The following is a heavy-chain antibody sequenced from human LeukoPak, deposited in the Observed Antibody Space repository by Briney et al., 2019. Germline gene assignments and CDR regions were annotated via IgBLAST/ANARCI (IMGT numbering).Heavy chain of an antibody. V-gene: IGHV1-2*02. CDR2: INPNNGAT. Sequence: ASVEVSCKASGYTFTGNFIHWVRQAPGQGLEWMGWINPNNGATNYAQMFQGRVTMTRDTSISTAYMELTRLTSDDTAVYYCAKAPGGSSCWGQGTLVTVSS. D-gene: IGHD2-15*01. CDR3: AKAPGGSSC. CDR1: GYTFTGNF. J-gene: IGHJ1*01.